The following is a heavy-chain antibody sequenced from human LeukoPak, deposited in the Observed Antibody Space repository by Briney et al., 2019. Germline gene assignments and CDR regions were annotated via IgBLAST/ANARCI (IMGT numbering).Heavy chain of an antibody. CDR2: INPNGGDT. Sequence: ASVKVSCKASGYTFTDYYMHWVRQAPGQGLEWMGWINPNGGDTNYAHKFQGRVTMTRDTSISTAYMELSSLRSDDTALYYCARDRSLLTMVWFDYWGQGTPVTVSS. J-gene: IGHJ4*02. CDR1: GYTFTDYY. CDR3: ARDRSLLTMVWFDY. D-gene: IGHD3-10*01. V-gene: IGHV1-2*02.